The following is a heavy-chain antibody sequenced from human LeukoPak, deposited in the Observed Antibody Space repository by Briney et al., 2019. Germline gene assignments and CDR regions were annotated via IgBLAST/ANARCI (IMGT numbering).Heavy chain of an antibody. V-gene: IGHV4-34*01. J-gene: IGHJ4*02. Sequence: PSETLSLTCAVYGGSFSGYYWSWIRQPPGKGLEWIGEINHSGSTNYNPSLKSRVTISVDTSKNQFSLKLSSVTAADTAVYYCARLRGYCSGGSCSLNDYWGQGTLVTVSS. CDR3: ARLRGYCSGGSCSLNDY. D-gene: IGHD2-15*01. CDR1: GGSFSGYY. CDR2: INHSGST.